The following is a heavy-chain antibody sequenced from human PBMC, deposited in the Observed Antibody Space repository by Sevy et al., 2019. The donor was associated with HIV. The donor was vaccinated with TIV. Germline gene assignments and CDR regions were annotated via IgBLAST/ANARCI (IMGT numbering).Heavy chain of an antibody. CDR2: ISGSGGRA. J-gene: IGHJ4*02. Sequence: GESLKISCTASGFSFSNYAMSCVRQAPGKGLEWVSSISGSGGRANHADSVKGQFTISRDNSKNRLFLQMNNLRAEDTAVYYCAKDRGVVAGPVSFDFWGQGTLVTVSS. CDR1: GFSFSNYA. CDR3: AKDRGVVAGPVSFDF. D-gene: IGHD6-19*01. V-gene: IGHV3-23*01.